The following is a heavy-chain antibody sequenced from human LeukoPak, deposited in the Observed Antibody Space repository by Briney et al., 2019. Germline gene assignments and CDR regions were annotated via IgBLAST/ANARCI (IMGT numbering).Heavy chain of an antibody. CDR1: GGSISSDDYY. D-gene: IGHD2-8*01. V-gene: IGHV4-30-4*01. CDR2: IYYSGRT. Sequence: SETLSLTCSVSGGSISSDDYYWSWIRQPPGKGLEWIGYIYYSGRTYYHPSLKSRASISVDTSKDQFSLKLSSVTAADTAVYYCARDLRGYCTKYVCNWYFDLWGRGTLVTVSS. J-gene: IGHJ2*01. CDR3: ARDLRGYCTKYVCNWYFDL.